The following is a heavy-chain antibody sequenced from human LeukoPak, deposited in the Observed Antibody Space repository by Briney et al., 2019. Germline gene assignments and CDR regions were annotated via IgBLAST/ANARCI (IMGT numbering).Heavy chain of an antibody. Sequence: SETLSLTCTVSSGSISSSSYYWGWIRQPPGKGLEWIGDISYSGSTYYNPSLKSRVTISVDTSKNQFSLKLSSVTATDTAVYYCASGGSSSWYRWFDPWGQGTLVTVSS. J-gene: IGHJ5*01. CDR3: ASGGSSSWYRWFDP. CDR2: ISYSGST. D-gene: IGHD6-13*01. CDR1: SGSISSSSYY. V-gene: IGHV4-39*01.